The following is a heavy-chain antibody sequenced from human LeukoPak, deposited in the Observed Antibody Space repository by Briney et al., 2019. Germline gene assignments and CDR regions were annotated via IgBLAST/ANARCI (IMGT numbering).Heavy chain of an antibody. Sequence: PGRSLGLSCAASGFTFSSYGMHWVRQAPGKGLEWVAVIWYDGSNKYYADSVKGRFTISRDNSKNTLYLQMNSLRAEDTAVYYCAKDSDYGGNWNYFDYWGQGTLVTVSS. D-gene: IGHD4-23*01. CDR3: AKDSDYGGNWNYFDY. CDR2: IWYDGSNK. J-gene: IGHJ4*02. V-gene: IGHV3-33*06. CDR1: GFTFSSYG.